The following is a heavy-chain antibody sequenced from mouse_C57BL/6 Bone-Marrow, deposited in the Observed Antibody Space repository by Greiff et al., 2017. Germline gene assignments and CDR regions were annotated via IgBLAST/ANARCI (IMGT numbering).Heavy chain of an antibody. CDR3: ARRLLTSYYFDY. J-gene: IGHJ2*01. CDR2: IHPNSGNT. CDR1: GYTFTSYW. D-gene: IGHD1-2*01. V-gene: IGHV1-64*01. Sequence: QVQLQQSGAELVKPGASVKLSCKASGYTFTSYWLHWVKQRPGQGLEWIGMIHPNSGNTNYNEKFKSKATLTVDKSSSTAYMQISSLTSEDAAVYYCARRLLTSYYFDYWGQGTTLTVSS.